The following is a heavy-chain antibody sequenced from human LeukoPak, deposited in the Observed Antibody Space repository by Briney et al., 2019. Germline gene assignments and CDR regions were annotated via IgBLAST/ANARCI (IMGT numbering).Heavy chain of an antibody. Sequence: PSETLSLTCTVSGGSISSYYWSWIRQPPGRGLEWIVYSGSTTYNPSLKSRVTTSVDTSKNQFSLKLNSVTAADTAVYYCARHGSSGWDFDYWGQGTLVTVSS. CDR3: ARHGSSGWDFDY. V-gene: IGHV4-59*08. CDR2: SGST. CDR1: GGSISSYY. J-gene: IGHJ4*02. D-gene: IGHD6-19*01.